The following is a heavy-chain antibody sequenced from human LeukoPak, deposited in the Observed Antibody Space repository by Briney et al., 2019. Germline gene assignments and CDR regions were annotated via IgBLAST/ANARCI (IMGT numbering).Heavy chain of an antibody. Sequence: ASVKVSCKASGYTFTSYDINWVRQATGQGLEWMGWMNPNSGNTGYAQKFQGRVTMTRNTSISTAYMELSSLRSEDTAVYYCARANPYYDFWSGYYQYYFDYWGQGTLVTVSS. J-gene: IGHJ4*02. CDR3: ARANPYYDFWSGYYQYYFDY. CDR2: MNPNSGNT. D-gene: IGHD3-3*01. V-gene: IGHV1-8*01. CDR1: GYTFTSYD.